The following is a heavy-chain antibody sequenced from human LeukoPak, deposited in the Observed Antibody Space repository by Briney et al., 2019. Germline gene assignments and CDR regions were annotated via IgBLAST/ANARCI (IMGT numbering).Heavy chain of an antibody. V-gene: IGHV1-69*05. Sequence: SVKVSCKASGGTFSSYAISWVRQAPGQGPEWMGRIIPIFGTANYAQKFQGRVTITTDESTSTAYMELSSLTSEDTAVYYCARELTHGWFDPWGQGALVTVSS. CDR1: GGTFSSYA. J-gene: IGHJ5*02. CDR3: ARELTHGWFDP. CDR2: IIPIFGTA.